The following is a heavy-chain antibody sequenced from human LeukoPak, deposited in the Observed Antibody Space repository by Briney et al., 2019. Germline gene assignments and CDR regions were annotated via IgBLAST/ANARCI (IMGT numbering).Heavy chain of an antibody. V-gene: IGHV1-69*13. CDR1: GGTFSSYA. CDR2: IIPIFGTA. CDR3: ARGYSGYDEPPGY. D-gene: IGHD5-12*01. J-gene: IGHJ4*02. Sequence: GASVNVSCKASGGTFSSYAISWVRQAPGQGLEWMGGIIPIFGTANYAQKFQGRVTITADESTSTAYMELSSLRSEDTAVYYCARGYSGYDEPPGYWGQGTLVTVSS.